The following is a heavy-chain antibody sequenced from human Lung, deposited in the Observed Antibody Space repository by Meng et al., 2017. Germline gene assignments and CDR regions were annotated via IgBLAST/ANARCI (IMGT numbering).Heavy chain of an antibody. CDR2: IHHSGSP. J-gene: IGHJ4*02. Sequence: GHVPQRAEGLVNLLESVSLSCVVSGGAFSDYSWSWMRQPPGKGLEWLGDIHHSGSPNNHPYHVSGATKTVDTYQTNTYLKQLSVPGADSAVNYCATGETTMAHDFDYWGQGTLVTVSS. CDR1: GGAFSDYS. D-gene: IGHD4-11*01. CDR3: ATGETTMAHDFDY. V-gene: IGHV4-34*04.